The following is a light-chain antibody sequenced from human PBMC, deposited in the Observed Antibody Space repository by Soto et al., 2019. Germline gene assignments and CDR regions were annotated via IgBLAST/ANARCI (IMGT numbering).Light chain of an antibody. CDR3: QQYGTSPDWT. CDR1: QSVSSIY. CDR2: GAS. V-gene: IGKV3-20*01. Sequence: EILLTQYPGTLSLSLGERATLSCWASQSVSSIYLAWYQQKPGQAPRLLIYGASTRATGIPDRFGGSGSGTDFTLTISRLEPEDFAVYYCQQYGTSPDWTFGQGTKVDIK. J-gene: IGKJ1*01.